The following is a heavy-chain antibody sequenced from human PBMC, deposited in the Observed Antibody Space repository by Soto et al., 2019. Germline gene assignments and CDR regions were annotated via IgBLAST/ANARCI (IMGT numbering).Heavy chain of an antibody. CDR2: ISDDRNTK. Sequence: PXESLSISCAASGLTFSDYSMHGVRQAPGKGLEWVAVISDDRNTKYYADSAKGRFTISRDNSKNTLYLQMDSLRVEDTAVYFCATKIVLGYWGQGTLVTVYS. CDR3: ATKIVLGY. V-gene: IGHV3-30-3*01. CDR1: GLTFSDYS. D-gene: IGHD2-2*01. J-gene: IGHJ1*01.